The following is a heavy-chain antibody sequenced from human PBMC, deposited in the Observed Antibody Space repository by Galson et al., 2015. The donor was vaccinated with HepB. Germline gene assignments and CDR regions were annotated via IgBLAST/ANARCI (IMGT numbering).Heavy chain of an antibody. CDR1: GGTFSSYA. Sequence: SVKVSCKASGGTFSSYAISWVRQAPGQGLEWMGGIIPIFGTANYAQKFQGRVTITAGKSTSTAYMELSSLRSEDTAVYYCARLHYYGSGSASWFDPWGQGTLVTVSS. CDR3: ARLHYYGSGSASWFDP. CDR2: IIPIFGTA. V-gene: IGHV1-69*06. D-gene: IGHD3-10*01. J-gene: IGHJ5*02.